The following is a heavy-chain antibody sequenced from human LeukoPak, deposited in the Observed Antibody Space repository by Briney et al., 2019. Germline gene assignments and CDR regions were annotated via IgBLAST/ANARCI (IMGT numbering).Heavy chain of an antibody. CDR1: GYTFTGYY. CDR2: INLNSGGT. CDR3: ASPAMVEVPAVKDAALNWFDP. D-gene: IGHD2-2*01. V-gene: IGHV1-2*02. Sequence: ASVKLSCTASGYTFTGYYMPWGRQSPGPGLEWLGWINLNSGGTNYAQNFPGRVNMTRDTSISTAYMELSRLRSVDTAVYYCASPAMVEVPAVKDAALNWFDPWGQGTLVTVSS. J-gene: IGHJ5*02.